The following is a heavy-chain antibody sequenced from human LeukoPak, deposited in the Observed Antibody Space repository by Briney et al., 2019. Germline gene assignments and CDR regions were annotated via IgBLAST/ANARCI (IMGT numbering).Heavy chain of an antibody. CDR3: ARRSSSWYDDY. V-gene: IGHV1-8*02. D-gene: IGHD6-13*01. CDR2: MNPNSGNT. CDR1: GYTFTSYD. Sequence: ASVKVSCKASGYTFTSYDINWVRQATGQGLEWMGWMNPNSGNTGYAQKFQGRVTMTRDMSTSTVYMELSSLRSEETAVYYCARRSSSWYDDYWGQGTLVTVSS. J-gene: IGHJ4*02.